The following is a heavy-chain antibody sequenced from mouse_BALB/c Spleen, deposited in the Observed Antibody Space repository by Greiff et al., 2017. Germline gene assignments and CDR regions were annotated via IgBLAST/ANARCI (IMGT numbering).Heavy chain of an antibody. CDR2: INPSTGYT. J-gene: IGHJ2*01. CDR1: GYTFTSYW. V-gene: IGHV1-7*01. CDR3: ARGDSGVYFDY. Sequence: QVQLKESGAELAKPGASVKMSCKASGYTFTSYWMHWVKQRPGQGLEWIGYINPSTGYTEYNQKFKDKATLTADKSSSTAYMQLSSLTSEDSAVYYCARGDSGVYFDYWGQGTTLTVSS. D-gene: IGHD3-3*01.